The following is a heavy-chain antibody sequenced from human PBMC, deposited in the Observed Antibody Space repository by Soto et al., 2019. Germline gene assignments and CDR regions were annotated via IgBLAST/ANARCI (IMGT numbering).Heavy chain of an antibody. CDR3: ARSSRSYFDY. CDR1: GGSVNTGYW. CDR2: VHHSGTT. V-gene: IGHV4-4*02. J-gene: IGHJ4*02. Sequence: SETLSLTCAVSGGSVNTGYWWSWVRQPPGKGLEWIGEVHHSGTTNYIQSLTSRLTMSVDTSKNQFSLNLTSVTAADTAMYYCARSSRSYFDYWGQGTLVTVSS.